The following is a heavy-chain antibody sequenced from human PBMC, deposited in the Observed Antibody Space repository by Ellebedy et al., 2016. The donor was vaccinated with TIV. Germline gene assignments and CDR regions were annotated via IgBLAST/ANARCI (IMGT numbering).Heavy chain of an antibody. Sequence: PGGSLRLSCKGSGYRFTNYGIGWVRQMSGKGLEWMGIIYPGDSDTSYRPSFQDQVTMSSDNSITTAYLHWSSLKASDTAMYYCARRVLTGYYFFDIWGQGTMVTVSS. D-gene: IGHD3-9*01. J-gene: IGHJ3*02. CDR1: GYRFTNYG. CDR3: ARRVLTGYYFFDI. V-gene: IGHV5-51*01. CDR2: IYPGDSDT.